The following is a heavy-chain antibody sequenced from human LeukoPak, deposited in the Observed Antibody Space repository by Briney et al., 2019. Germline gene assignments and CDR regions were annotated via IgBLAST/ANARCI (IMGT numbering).Heavy chain of an antibody. J-gene: IGHJ4*02. CDR3: ALGDYGAPFDY. CDR2: ISSSSYI. Sequence: GGSLRLSCAASGFTFSSYSMNWVRQAPGKGLEWVSSISSSSYIYYADSVKGRFTISRDNAKNSLYLQMNSLRAEDMAVYYCALGDYGAPFDYWGQGTLVTVSS. D-gene: IGHD4-17*01. V-gene: IGHV3-21*01. CDR1: GFTFSSYS.